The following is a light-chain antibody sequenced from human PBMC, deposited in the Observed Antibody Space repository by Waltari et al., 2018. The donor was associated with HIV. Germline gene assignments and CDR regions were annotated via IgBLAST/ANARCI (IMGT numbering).Light chain of an antibody. CDR1: RSDIGSNY. V-gene: IGLV1-47*01. Sequence: QSVLTQPPSASGTPGQRVTSSFSGARSDIGSNYVYWYQQLPGTAPKLLIYRNNQRPSGVPDRFSASKSGTSASLAISGLRSEDEADYYCAAWDVSLRGAYVFGTGTKVAVL. CDR3: AAWDVSLRGAYV. J-gene: IGLJ1*01. CDR2: RNN.